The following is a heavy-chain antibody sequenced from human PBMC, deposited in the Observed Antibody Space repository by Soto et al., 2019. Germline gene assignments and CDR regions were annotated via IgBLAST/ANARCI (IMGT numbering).Heavy chain of an antibody. J-gene: IGHJ5*02. V-gene: IGHV4-39*01. CDR2: IYYSGST. CDR3: ATQELGGSYVYTFDP. D-gene: IGHD1-26*01. Sequence: SETLSLTCTVSGGSITSSSYYWGWIRQPPGKGLEWIGSIYYSGSTYYNPSLKSQVTISVDTSKNQFSLKLSSVTAADTAVYYCATQELGGSYVYTFDPWGQGTLVTVSS. CDR1: GGSITSSSYY.